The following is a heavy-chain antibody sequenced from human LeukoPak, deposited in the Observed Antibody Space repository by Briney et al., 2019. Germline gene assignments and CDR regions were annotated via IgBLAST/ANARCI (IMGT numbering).Heavy chain of an antibody. CDR1: GFTVSSNY. V-gene: IGHV3-53*01. J-gene: IGHJ5*02. CDR2: IYTGDNT. CDR3: ARDRWFDP. Sequence: GGSLRLSCAASGFTVSSNYMSWVRQAPGKGLEWVSVIYTGDNTYYADSVKGRFTISRDYSKNTLYLQMNSLRAEDTAVYYCARDRWFDPWGQGTLVIVSS.